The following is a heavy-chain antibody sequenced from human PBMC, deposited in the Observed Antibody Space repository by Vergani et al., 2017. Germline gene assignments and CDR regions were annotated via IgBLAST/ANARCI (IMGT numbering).Heavy chain of an antibody. J-gene: IGHJ4*02. CDR3: ARGPRRDNWNYRRADY. CDR2: INHSGST. D-gene: IGHD1-7*01. CDR1: GGSFSGYY. Sequence: QVQLQQWGAGLLKPSETLSLTCAVYGGSFSGYYWSWIRQPPGKGLEWIGEINHSGSTNYNPSLKSRVTISVDTSKNQFSLKLSSVTAADTAVYYCARGPRRDNWNYRRADYWGQGTLVTVSS. V-gene: IGHV4-34*01.